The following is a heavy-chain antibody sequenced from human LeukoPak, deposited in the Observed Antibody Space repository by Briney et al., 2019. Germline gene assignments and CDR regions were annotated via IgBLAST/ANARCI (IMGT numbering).Heavy chain of an antibody. V-gene: IGHV3-53*01. CDR3: ARRAGAYSHPYDY. J-gene: IGHJ4*02. CDR2: IYSDNT. D-gene: IGHD4/OR15-4a*01. CDR1: GFTVSSNS. Sequence: GGSLRLSCTVSGFTVSSNSMSWVRQAPGKGLEWVSFIYSDNTHYSDSVKGRFTISRDNSKSTLYLQMNSLRAEDTAAYYCARRAGAYSHPYDYWGQGTLVTVSS.